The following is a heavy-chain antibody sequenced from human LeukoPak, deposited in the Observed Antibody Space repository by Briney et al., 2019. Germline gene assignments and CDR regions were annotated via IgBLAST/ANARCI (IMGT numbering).Heavy chain of an antibody. J-gene: IGHJ4*02. CDR3: ARERGGASGVGFDY. CDR1: GGSISSYY. V-gene: IGHV4-59*12. Sequence: SETLSLTCTVSGGSISSYYWSWIRQPPGKGLEWIGYIYYSGSTNYNPSLKSRVTISVDTSKNQFSLKLSSVTAADTAVYYCARERGGASGVGFDYWGQGTLVTVSS. D-gene: IGHD3-16*01. CDR2: IYYSGST.